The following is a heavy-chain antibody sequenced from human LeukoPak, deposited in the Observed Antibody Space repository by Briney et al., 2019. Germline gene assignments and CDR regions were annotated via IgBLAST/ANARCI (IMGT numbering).Heavy chain of an antibody. Sequence: GESLKISCKASGHSFTSYWISWVRQMPGKGLEWMGRIDPTDSYINYSPSFQGHVTISVDKSISTAYLQWSSLKASDTAMYYCARLFCSSASCDNWFDPWGQGTLVTVSS. CDR2: IDPTDSYI. CDR1: GHSFTSYW. J-gene: IGHJ5*02. D-gene: IGHD2-2*01. CDR3: ARLFCSSASCDNWFDP. V-gene: IGHV5-10-1*01.